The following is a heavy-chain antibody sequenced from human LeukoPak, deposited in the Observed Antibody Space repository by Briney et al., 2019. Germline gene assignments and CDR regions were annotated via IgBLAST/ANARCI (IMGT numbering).Heavy chain of an antibody. CDR3: ARDPRGSEYSHFDS. D-gene: IGHD3-10*01. Sequence: GGSLRLSCAASGFSIGTYYMSWVRQAPGKGLEWVANIKQDGREKHYVDSVKGRFTISRDNSKNSLYLQMSSLRAEDTAVFYCARDPRGSEYSHFDSWGQGTLVTVSS. V-gene: IGHV3-7*01. CDR1: GFSIGTYY. CDR2: IKQDGREK. J-gene: IGHJ4*02.